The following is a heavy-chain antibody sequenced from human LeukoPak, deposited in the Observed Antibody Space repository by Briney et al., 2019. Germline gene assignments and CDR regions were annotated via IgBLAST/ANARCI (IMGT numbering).Heavy chain of an antibody. Sequence: GRSLRLSCAASGFTFSSYGMHWVRQAPGKGLEWVAVISYDGSNKYYADPVKGRFTISRDNSKNTLYLQMNSLRAEDTAVYYCAKLYDILTGYYNVDYWGQGTLVTVSS. CDR3: AKLYDILTGYYNVDY. CDR1: GFTFSSYG. V-gene: IGHV3-30*18. D-gene: IGHD3-9*01. CDR2: ISYDGSNK. J-gene: IGHJ4*02.